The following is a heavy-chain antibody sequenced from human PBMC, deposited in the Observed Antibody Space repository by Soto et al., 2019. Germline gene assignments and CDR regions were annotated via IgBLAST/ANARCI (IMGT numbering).Heavy chain of an antibody. Sequence: QMQLVESGGGVVQPGKSLRLSCGGSGFPFSVYGIHWVRQDPGKGLEWVAVIWSDGSNKYYGDSVKGRFTISRDNSKNTLYLQMNSLRAEDTAVYYCVRASGPFVLWGRGTLVTVSS. V-gene: IGHV3-33*01. CDR2: IWSDGSNK. CDR1: GFPFSVYG. J-gene: IGHJ2*01. CDR3: VRASGPFVL.